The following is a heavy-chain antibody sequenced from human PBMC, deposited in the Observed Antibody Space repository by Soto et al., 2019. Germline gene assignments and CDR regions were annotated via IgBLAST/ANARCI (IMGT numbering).Heavy chain of an antibody. CDR1: GGSISGSSFY. CDR3: ARGSWALSYFDY. D-gene: IGHD3-16*02. Sequence: PSETLSLTCTVSGGSISGSSFYWGWIRQPPGKGLEWIGSISYSGFTYYNPSLKSRVTISVDTSKNQFSLKLSSVTAAYTAVYYCARGSWALSYFDYWGQGTLVPSPQ. J-gene: IGHJ4*02. CDR2: ISYSGFT. V-gene: IGHV4-39*07.